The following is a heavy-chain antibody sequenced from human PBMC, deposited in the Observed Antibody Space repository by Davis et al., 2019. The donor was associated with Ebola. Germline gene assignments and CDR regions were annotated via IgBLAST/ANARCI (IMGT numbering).Heavy chain of an antibody. Sequence: ASVKVSCKASGYTFTSYDINWVRQATGQGLEWMGWMNPNSGNTGYAQKFQGRVTMTRNTSISTAYMELSSLRSEDTAVYYCARDVVVVPAANNYYYYGMDVWGQGTTVTVSS. CDR1: GYTFTSYD. J-gene: IGHJ6*02. CDR2: MNPNSGNT. V-gene: IGHV1-8*01. D-gene: IGHD2-2*01. CDR3: ARDVVVVPAANNYYYYGMDV.